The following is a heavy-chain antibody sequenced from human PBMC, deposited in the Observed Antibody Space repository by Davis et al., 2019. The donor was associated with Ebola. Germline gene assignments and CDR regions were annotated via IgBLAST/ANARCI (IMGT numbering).Heavy chain of an antibody. CDR3: AKDPYYSSSWHWGWFDP. V-gene: IGHV3-7*03. CDR2: IKQDGSEK. CDR1: GFTFSSYE. Sequence: GESLKISCAASGFTFSSYEMNWVRQAPGKGLEWVANIKQDGSEKYYVDSVRGRFTISRDNAKNSLYLQMNSLRAEDTALYYCAKDPYYSSSWHWGWFDPWGQGTLVTVSS. D-gene: IGHD6-13*01. J-gene: IGHJ5*02.